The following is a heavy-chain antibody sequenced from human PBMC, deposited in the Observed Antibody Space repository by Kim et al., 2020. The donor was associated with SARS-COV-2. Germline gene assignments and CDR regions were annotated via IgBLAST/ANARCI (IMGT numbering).Heavy chain of an antibody. CDR3: AREVEMATNTFDY. D-gene: IGHD5-12*01. Sequence: YADSVKGRFTISRDNAKNSLYLQMNSLSAEDTAVYYCAREVEMATNTFDYWGQGTLVTVSS. J-gene: IGHJ4*02. V-gene: IGHV3-21*01.